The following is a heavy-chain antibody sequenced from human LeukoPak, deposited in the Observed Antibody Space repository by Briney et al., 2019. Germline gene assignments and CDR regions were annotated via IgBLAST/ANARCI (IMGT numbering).Heavy chain of an antibody. J-gene: IGHJ4*02. V-gene: IGHV3-23*01. D-gene: IGHD1-26*01. CDR2: LSGGGGNT. CDR1: GGTFSSYA. CDR3: AKDRTGIVGATAFDY. Sequence: SCKASGGTFSSYAMSWVRQAPGKGLEWVSALSGGGGNTNYADSVKGRFTISRDNSKHTLYLQMNSLRAEDTAVYYCAKDRTGIVGATAFDYWGQGTLVTVSS.